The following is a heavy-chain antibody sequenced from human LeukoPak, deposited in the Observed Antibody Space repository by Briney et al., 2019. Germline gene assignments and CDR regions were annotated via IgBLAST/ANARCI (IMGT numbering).Heavy chain of an antibody. D-gene: IGHD6-6*01. V-gene: IGHV3-33*01. Sequence: GRSLRLSCAASGFTFSSYGMHWVRQAPGKGLGWVAVIWYDGSNKYYADSVKGRFTISRDNSKNTLYLQMNSLRAEDTAVYYCASGGSSYFDYWGQGTLVTVSS. CDR1: GFTFSSYG. J-gene: IGHJ4*02. CDR3: ASGGSSYFDY. CDR2: IWYDGSNK.